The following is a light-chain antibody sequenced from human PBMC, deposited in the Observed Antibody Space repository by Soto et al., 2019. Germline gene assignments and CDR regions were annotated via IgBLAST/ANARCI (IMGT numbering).Light chain of an antibody. CDR3: LQDYGYPWT. CDR1: QDGRNY. CDR2: GAY. V-gene: IGKV1-6*01. Sequence: AIQMTQSPSSLSASVGNRVTITCRASQDGRNYVGWYQQTPGKAPKLLIYGAYSLQSGVPSRFSGSGSGADFTLTISSLQPEDFATYFCLQDYGYPWTFGQGTRVEVK. J-gene: IGKJ1*01.